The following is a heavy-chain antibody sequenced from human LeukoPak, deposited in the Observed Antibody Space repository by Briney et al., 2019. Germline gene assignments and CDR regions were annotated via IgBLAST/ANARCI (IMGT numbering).Heavy chain of an antibody. CDR2: ISWNSGSI. V-gene: IGHV3-9*01. Sequence: GRSLRLSCAASGLIFDDYAMHWVRQAPGKGLEWVSGISWNSGSIAYADSVKGRFTISRDNAKNPLYLQMNSLRAEDTAVYYCARAPFGSSSNYWGQGTLVTVSS. CDR3: ARAPFGSSSNY. J-gene: IGHJ4*02. D-gene: IGHD1-26*01. CDR1: GLIFDDYA.